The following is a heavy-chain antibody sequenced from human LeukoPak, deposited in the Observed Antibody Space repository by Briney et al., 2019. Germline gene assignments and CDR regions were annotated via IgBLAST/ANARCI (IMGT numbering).Heavy chain of an antibody. CDR2: ISYDGSNK. CDR1: GMTFSSYW. J-gene: IGHJ4*02. CDR3: AKDRAHYYDSSGLDY. Sequence: GGSLRLSCAPSGMTFSSYWMYWVRQAPGKELEGVAVISYDGSNKYYADSVKGRFTISRDNSKNTLYLQMNSLRAEDTAVYYCAKDRAHYYDSSGLDYWGQGTLVTVSS. V-gene: IGHV3-30*18. D-gene: IGHD3-22*01.